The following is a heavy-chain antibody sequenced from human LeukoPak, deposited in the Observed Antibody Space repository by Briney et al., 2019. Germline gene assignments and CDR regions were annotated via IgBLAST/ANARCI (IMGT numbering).Heavy chain of an antibody. CDR3: ARDTVVTASRGAFDI. CDR2: IIPIFGTA. Sequence: GASVKVSCKASGGTFSSYAISWVRQAPGQGLEWMGGIIPIFGTANYAQKFQGRVTITADESTSTAYMELSSLRSEDTAVYYCARDTVVTASRGAFDIWGQGTMVTVSS. D-gene: IGHD4-23*01. CDR1: GGTFSSYA. V-gene: IGHV1-69*13. J-gene: IGHJ3*02.